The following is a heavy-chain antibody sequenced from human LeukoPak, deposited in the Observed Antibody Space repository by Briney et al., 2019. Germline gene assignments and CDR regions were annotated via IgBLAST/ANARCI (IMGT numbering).Heavy chain of an antibody. Sequence: SQTLSLTCNVSGGSVSSGDYYWSWIRQPPGKGLEWLGYIYNSWSTYYNPSLKSRLTISEDTSKNQFSLKLSSVTAADTAVYFWARHVTTVTFFDIYGQGPLVTVSS. D-gene: IGHD4-11*01. CDR2: IYNSWST. V-gene: IGHV4-30-4*01. CDR1: GGSVSSGDYY. CDR3: ARHVTTVTFFDI. J-gene: IGHJ4*02.